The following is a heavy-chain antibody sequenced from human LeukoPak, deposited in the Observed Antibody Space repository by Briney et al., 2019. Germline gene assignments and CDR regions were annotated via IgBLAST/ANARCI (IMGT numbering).Heavy chain of an antibody. Sequence: PGGSMTLSCAASGLTLSDYYMSWIRQAPGKGMEWVSYISSSSNYINHADSVKGRFTISKDNVKNSLYLQMNSLRAEDTAIYYCARVQQDYGSGTYFDYWGQGTLVSVSS. J-gene: IGHJ4*02. CDR2: ISSSSNYI. CDR3: ARVQQDYGSGTYFDY. V-gene: IGHV3-11*06. CDR1: GLTLSDYY. D-gene: IGHD3-10*01.